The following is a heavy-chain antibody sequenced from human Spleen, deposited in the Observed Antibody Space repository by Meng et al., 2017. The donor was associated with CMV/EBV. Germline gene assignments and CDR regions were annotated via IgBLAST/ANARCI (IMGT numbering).Heavy chain of an antibody. CDR1: GFTFSSYA. V-gene: IGHV3-23*01. CDR2: ISGSGGST. CDR3: AKDRGYCSSTSCYTGPGY. J-gene: IGHJ4*02. Sequence: GGSLRLSCAASGFTFSSYAMSWVRQAPGKGLEWVSAISGSGGSTYYADPVKGRFTISRDNSKNTLYLQMNSLRAEDTAVYYCAKDRGYCSSTSCYTGPGYWGQGTLVTVSS. D-gene: IGHD2-2*02.